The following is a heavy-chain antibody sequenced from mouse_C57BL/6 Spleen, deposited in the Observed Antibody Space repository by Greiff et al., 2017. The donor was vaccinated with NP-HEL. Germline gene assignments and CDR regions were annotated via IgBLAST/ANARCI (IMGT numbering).Heavy chain of an antibody. Sequence: QVQLQQSGPELVKPGASVKISCKASGYAFSSSWMNWVKQRPGKGLEWIGRIYPGDGDTNYNGKFKGKATLTADKSSSTAYMQLSSLTSEDSAVYFCARSGITTVVAPYWYFDVWGTGTTVTVSS. V-gene: IGHV1-82*01. CDR3: ARSGITTVVAPYWYFDV. CDR2: IYPGDGDT. J-gene: IGHJ1*03. D-gene: IGHD1-1*01. CDR1: GYAFSSSW.